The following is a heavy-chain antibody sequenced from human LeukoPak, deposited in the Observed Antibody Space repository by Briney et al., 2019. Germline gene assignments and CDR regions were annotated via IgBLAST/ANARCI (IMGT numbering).Heavy chain of an antibody. V-gene: IGHV4-38-2*02. Sequence: PSETLSLTCTVSGYSISSGYYWGWIRQPPGKGLAWIGSIYHSGSTYYNPSLKSRVTISVDTSKNQFSLKLSSVTAADTAVYYCARAVVVVPAAIRKEDFNWFDPWGQGTLVTVSS. CDR2: IYHSGST. D-gene: IGHD2-2*01. CDR3: ARAVVVVPAAIRKEDFNWFDP. J-gene: IGHJ5*02. CDR1: GYSISSGYY.